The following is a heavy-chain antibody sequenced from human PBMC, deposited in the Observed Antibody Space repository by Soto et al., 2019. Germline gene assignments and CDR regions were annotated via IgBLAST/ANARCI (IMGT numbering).Heavy chain of an antibody. CDR1: GFTFSSYA. J-gene: IGHJ6*02. V-gene: IGHV3-23*01. D-gene: IGHD2-15*01. CDR3: AKDHCSGGSCYPYEWILYYYYGMDV. CDR2: ISGSGGST. Sequence: PGGSLRLSCAASGFTFSSYAMSWVRQAPGKGLEWVSAISGSGGSTYYADSVKGRFTISRDNSKNTLYLQMNSLRAEDTAVYYCAKDHCSGGSCYPYEWILYYYYGMDVWGQGTTVTVSS.